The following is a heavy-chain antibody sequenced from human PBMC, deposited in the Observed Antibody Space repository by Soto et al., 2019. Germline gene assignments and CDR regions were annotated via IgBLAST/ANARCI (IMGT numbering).Heavy chain of an antibody. Sequence: EVQLVESGGGLVKHGGSLRLSCTVSGFIFSNALMSWVRQAPGKGLEWVGRIKSKADRGTTDYAAPVKGRFIISRNDSKDTLYLQMNGLKTEDTAVYYCTRDYDFDSWGQGTLVTVSS. CDR1: GFIFSNAL. CDR3: TRDYDFDS. J-gene: IGHJ4*02. V-gene: IGHV3-15*01. D-gene: IGHD3-16*01. CDR2: IKSKADRGTT.